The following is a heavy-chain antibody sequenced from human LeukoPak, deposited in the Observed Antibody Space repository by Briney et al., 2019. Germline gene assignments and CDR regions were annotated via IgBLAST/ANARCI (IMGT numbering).Heavy chain of an antibody. V-gene: IGHV3-7*02. CDR1: GFTFSGYG. CDR3: TRSLDY. Sequence: SGGSLRLSCAASGFTFSGYGMDWVRQTPGKGLEWVANIKPDGSEIYYVDSVKGRFTISRDNAKNSLYLQMNSLRAEDTAVYYCTRSLDYWGQGTLVTVTS. D-gene: IGHD2-15*01. J-gene: IGHJ4*02. CDR2: IKPDGSEI.